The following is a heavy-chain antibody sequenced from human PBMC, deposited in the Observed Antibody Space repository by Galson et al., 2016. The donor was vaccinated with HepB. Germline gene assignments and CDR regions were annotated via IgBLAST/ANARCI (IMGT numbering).Heavy chain of an antibody. D-gene: IGHD3-9*01. V-gene: IGHV3-30*03. CDR1: GFTFSNYG. Sequence: SLRLPCAASGFTFSNYGMHWARQAPGKGLEWVAVISSDGNNKNSADSLEGRFIISRDNSKNTLYLQMNNLRHDDTAVYFCALGPYFDWAYLNHWGKGTLVTVSS. CDR3: ALGPYFDWAYLNH. J-gene: IGHJ5*02. CDR2: ISSDGNNK.